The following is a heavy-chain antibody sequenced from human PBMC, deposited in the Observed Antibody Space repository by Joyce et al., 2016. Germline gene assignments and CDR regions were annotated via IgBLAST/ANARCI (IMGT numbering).Heavy chain of an antibody. CDR1: GFTFDNYD. J-gene: IGHJ4*02. CDR2: LGLSGGSP. D-gene: IGHD6-19*01. CDR3: AKVRVSGTRGTFDY. V-gene: IGHV3-23*01. Sequence: DVQLLQAGGGLVQPGGSLRLSCAASGFTFDNYDMTWVPQAPGKGLECVSSLGLSGGSPGYADSVKCRFTISRDNAKKTLYLQMNSLTVGDTAVYYCAKVRVSGTRGTFDYWGQGTLVTVSS.